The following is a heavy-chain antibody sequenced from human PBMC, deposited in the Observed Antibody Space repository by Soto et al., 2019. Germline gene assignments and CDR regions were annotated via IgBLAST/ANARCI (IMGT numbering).Heavy chain of an antibody. CDR2: IYYSGST. CDR1: GGSISSYY. D-gene: IGHD3-10*01. V-gene: IGHV4-59*01. Sequence: SETLSLTCTVSGGSISSYYWSWIRQPPGKGLEWIGYIYYSGSTNYNPSLKSRVTISVDTSKNQFSLKLSSVTAADTAVYYCARGPITMVRGVILVYYYYMDVWGKGTTVTVSS. CDR3: ARGPITMVRGVILVYYYYMDV. J-gene: IGHJ6*03.